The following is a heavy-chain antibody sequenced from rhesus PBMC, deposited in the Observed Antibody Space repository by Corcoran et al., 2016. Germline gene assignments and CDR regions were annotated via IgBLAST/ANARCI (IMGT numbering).Heavy chain of an antibody. CDR1: GGSISRSTC. V-gene: IGHV4S19*01. Sequence: QVQLQESGPGLVKPSETLSLPCAVAGGSISRSTCWSWIRPPPGKGLEWVGYISGSSGSTYYNPSLKSRVTISKDTSKHQFSLKLSSVTAADTAVYYCARGGWSSGFYYWGQGVLVTVSS. CDR3: ARGGWSSGFYY. J-gene: IGHJ4*01. CDR2: ISGSSGST. D-gene: IGHD6-31*01.